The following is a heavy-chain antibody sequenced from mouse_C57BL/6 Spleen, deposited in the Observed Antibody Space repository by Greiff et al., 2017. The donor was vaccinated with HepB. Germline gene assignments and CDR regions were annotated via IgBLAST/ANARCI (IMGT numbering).Heavy chain of an antibody. D-gene: IGHD2-5*01. CDR3: ARSYYSNYPMDY. V-gene: IGHV1-80*01. CDR2: IYPGDGDT. CDR1: GYAFSSYW. Sequence: QVQLQQSGAELVKPGASVKISCKASGYAFSSYWMNWVKQRPGKGLEWIGQIYPGDGDTNYNGKFKGKATLTADKSSSTAYMQLSSLTSEDSAVYFCARSYYSNYPMDYWGQGTSVTVSS. J-gene: IGHJ4*01.